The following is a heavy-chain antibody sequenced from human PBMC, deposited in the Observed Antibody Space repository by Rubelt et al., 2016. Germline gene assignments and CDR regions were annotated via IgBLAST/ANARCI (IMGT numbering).Heavy chain of an antibody. CDR2: LSGSGGST. CDR3: AKGQIAVAGMIDY. Sequence: DVQLLESGGGLVQPGGSLRLSCAASGFTFSNCAMHWVRQAPGKGLEWVSDLSGSGGSTYYADSVKGRFTISRDNSKNTMYLQMNSLRGEDTAVYYCAKGQIAVAGMIDYWGQGTLVTVSS. V-gene: IGHV3-23*01. J-gene: IGHJ4*02. CDR1: GFTFSNCA. D-gene: IGHD6-19*01.